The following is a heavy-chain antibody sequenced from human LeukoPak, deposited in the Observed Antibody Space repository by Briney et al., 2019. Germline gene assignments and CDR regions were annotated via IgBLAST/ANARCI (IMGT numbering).Heavy chain of an antibody. D-gene: IGHD1-26*01. CDR2: IYYSGST. V-gene: IGHV4-39*07. J-gene: IGHJ4*02. CDR1: GGSISSSSYY. CDR3: ARERWELRAFDY. Sequence: SETLSLTCTDSGGSISSSSYYWGWIRQPPGKGLEWIGSIYYSGSTYYNPSLKSRVTISVDTPKNQFSLKLSSVTAADTAVYYCARERWELRAFDYWGQGTLVTVSS.